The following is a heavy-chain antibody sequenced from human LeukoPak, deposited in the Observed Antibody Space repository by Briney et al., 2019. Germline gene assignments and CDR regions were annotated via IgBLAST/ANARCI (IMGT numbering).Heavy chain of an antibody. CDR3: AKDLSPAAA. V-gene: IGHV3-23*01. CDR1: GFTFSSYG. J-gene: IGHJ5*02. D-gene: IGHD6-25*01. CDR2: ISGSGSNT. Sequence: GGSLRLSCAASGFTFSSYGMSWVRKAPGKGLQWVSAISGSGSNTYYADSVKGRFTISRDNSKNTLYLQMNNLRDEDTAVYYCAKDLSPAAAWGQGTLVTVSS.